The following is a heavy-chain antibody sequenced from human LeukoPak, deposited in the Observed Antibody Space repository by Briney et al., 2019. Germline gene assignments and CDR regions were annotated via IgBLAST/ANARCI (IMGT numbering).Heavy chain of an antibody. CDR1: GGSFSGYY. Sequence: SETLSLTCAVYGGSFSGYYWSWIRQPPGKGLEWIGEINHSGSTNYNPSLKSRVTISVDTSKNQFSLKLSSVTAADTAVYYCARSGYSYAPNDYWGQGTLVTVSS. CDR2: INHSGST. J-gene: IGHJ4*02. CDR3: ARSGYSYAPNDY. V-gene: IGHV4-34*01. D-gene: IGHD5-18*01.